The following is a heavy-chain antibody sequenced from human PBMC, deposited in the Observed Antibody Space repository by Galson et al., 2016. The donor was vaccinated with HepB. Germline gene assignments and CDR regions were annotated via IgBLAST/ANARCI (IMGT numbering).Heavy chain of an antibody. Sequence: SETLSLTCSVSGGAITGYYWSWIRQPPGKGLEWLGYMFYNGGTNFNPSLKGRVTISLDTSKRQFSLNRSSVTAADTAVYYCAGRGYSYGIDYWSPGTLVTVSS. J-gene: IGHJ4*02. V-gene: IGHV4-59*01. CDR1: GGAITGYY. D-gene: IGHD5-18*01. CDR2: MFYNGGT. CDR3: AGRGYSYGIDY.